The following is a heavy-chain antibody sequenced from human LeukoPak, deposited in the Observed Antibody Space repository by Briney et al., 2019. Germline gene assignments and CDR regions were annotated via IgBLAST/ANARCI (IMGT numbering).Heavy chain of an antibody. J-gene: IGHJ6*03. V-gene: IGHV3-74*01. D-gene: IGHD3-22*01. CDR1: GFTFSSHW. CDR2: INSDGSST. Sequence: GGSLRLSCAASGFTFSSHWMHWVRQAPGKGLVWVSRINSDGSSTSYADSVKGRFTISRDNAKNTLYLQMNSLRAEDTAVYYCARRYDSSGSNYYYYYYYMDVWGKGTTVTVSS. CDR3: ARRYDSSGSNYYYYYYYMDV.